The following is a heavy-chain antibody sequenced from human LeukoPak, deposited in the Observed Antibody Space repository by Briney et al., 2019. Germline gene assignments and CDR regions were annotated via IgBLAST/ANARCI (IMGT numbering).Heavy chain of an antibody. V-gene: IGHV4-59*08. CDR3: ARHTDSSGDYDP. D-gene: IGHD3-22*01. Sequence: SETLSLTCTVSGGSISGYYWSWIRQPPGKGLEWIGYIYYSGSTNYNPSLKSQVTISLDTSKNQFSLKLSSVTAADTAVYYCARHTDSSGDYDPWGQGTLVTVSS. J-gene: IGHJ5*02. CDR2: IYYSGST. CDR1: GGSISGYY.